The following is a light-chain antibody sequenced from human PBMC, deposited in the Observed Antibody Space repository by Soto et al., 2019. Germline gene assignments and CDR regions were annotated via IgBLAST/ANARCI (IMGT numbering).Light chain of an antibody. CDR2: GAS. J-gene: IGKJ5*01. V-gene: IGKV3-20*01. Sequence: EIVLTQSPGTLSLSPGERATLSCRASQSVSSNYLAWYKQKPGQAPRLLIYGASSRATGIPDRFSGSGSGTDFTLTIRSLKSKDFAVYYCQQYKNWPLFGQGTRLDIK. CDR3: QQYKNWPL. CDR1: QSVSSNY.